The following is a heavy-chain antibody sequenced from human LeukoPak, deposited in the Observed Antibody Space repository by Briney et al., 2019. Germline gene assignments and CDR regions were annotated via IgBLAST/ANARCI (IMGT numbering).Heavy chain of an antibody. V-gene: IGHV4-59*01. D-gene: IGHD1-14*01. CDR1: GRSISNYY. J-gene: IGHJ4*02. CDR2: IYYSGST. CDR3: ARERNPGRGQPFES. Sequence: PSETLSLTCAVSGRSISNYYWSWIRQPPGKELEWHGYIYYSGSTNYNPSLKSRVTISVDTSKNQFSLKLNSVTAADTAVYFCARERNPGRGQPFESWGQGTLITVSS.